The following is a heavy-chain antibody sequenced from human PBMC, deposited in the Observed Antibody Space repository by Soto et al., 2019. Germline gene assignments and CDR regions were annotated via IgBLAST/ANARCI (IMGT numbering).Heavy chain of an antibody. J-gene: IGHJ4*02. CDR2: IYYSGST. CDR1: GGSFSSSNYY. D-gene: IGHD5-12*01. V-gene: IGHV4-39*01. CDR3: ARTALRGSEY. Sequence: QLQLQESGPGLVKPSETLSLTCTVSGGSFSSSNYYWGWIRQPPGKGLEWIGSIYYSGSTYYNPSLKSRVTISVDTSKNQFSLKLSSVTAADTAVYYCARTALRGSEYWGQGTLVTVSS.